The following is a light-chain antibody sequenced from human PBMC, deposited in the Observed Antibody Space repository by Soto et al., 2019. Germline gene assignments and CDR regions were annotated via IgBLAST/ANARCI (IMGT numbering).Light chain of an antibody. Sequence: EMVWTQSPGTLSLSPGDRATLSCRASQSVSNNYLAWYQQKPGQAPRLLIYGASSRATGIPDRFSGSGSGRDFTLTISGLEPEDFAVYYCQQYGSSPLISFGQGTRLEI. V-gene: IGKV3-20*01. CDR1: QSVSNNY. J-gene: IGKJ5*01. CDR3: QQYGSSPLIS. CDR2: GAS.